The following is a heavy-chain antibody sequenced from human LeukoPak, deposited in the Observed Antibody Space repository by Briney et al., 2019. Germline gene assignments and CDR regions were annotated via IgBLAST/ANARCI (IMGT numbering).Heavy chain of an antibody. Sequence: PGGSLGLSCAASGFTFSRYGMHWVRQAPGKGLEWVAFIRYDGSNKYYADSVKGRFTISRDNSKNTLYLQMNSLRAEDTAVYYCAKVMRGFWSGYDYFDYWGQGTLVTVSS. CDR1: GFTFSRYG. J-gene: IGHJ4*02. V-gene: IGHV3-30*02. CDR2: IRYDGSNK. CDR3: AKVMRGFWSGYDYFDY. D-gene: IGHD3-3*01.